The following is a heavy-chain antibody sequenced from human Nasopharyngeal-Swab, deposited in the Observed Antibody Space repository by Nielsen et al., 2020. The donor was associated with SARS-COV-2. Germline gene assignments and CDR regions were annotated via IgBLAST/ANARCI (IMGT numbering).Heavy chain of an antibody. Sequence: GEALKISCAASGFTVRSNYMSWVRQAPGKRLEWVANIKEDGSEKDYVDSVKGRFTISRDNIKNSLYLQMNSLRVEDTAVYFCARLPRNNWRLDSWGQGILVTVSS. CDR1: GFTVRSNY. V-gene: IGHV3-7*03. D-gene: IGHD1-20*01. CDR3: ARLPRNNWRLDS. CDR2: IKEDGSEK. J-gene: IGHJ4*02.